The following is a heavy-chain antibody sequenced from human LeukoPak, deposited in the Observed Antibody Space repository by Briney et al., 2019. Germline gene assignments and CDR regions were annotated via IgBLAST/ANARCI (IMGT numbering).Heavy chain of an antibody. CDR1: GDSISSGSYY. D-gene: IGHD2-2*01. CDR2: IYSTGST. V-gene: IGHV4-61*02. CDR3: ATEVRRDCGSTSCYRWFDP. Sequence: SDTLSLTCSVSGDSISSGSYYGSWIRQPAGKGLEWIGRIYSTGSTNYNPSLKSRVTISLDTSKNQFSLRLTYVTAADTAVYYCATEVRRDCGSTSCYRWFDPWGQGALVTVSS. J-gene: IGHJ5*02.